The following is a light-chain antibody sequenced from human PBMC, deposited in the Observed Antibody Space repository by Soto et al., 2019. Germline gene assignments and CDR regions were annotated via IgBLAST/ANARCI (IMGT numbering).Light chain of an antibody. CDR2: AAD. CDR3: QQYNNWPPWT. V-gene: IGKV3-15*01. CDR1: QSVSNK. J-gene: IGKJ1*01. Sequence: EVVMRQYPATLSVSPGETATLSCRASQSVSNKLAWYQQRPGQAPRLLIYAADTRATGIPDRFSGSRSGREFTLTISSLQSEDFAVYYCQQYNNWPPWTCGQGTKVEVK.